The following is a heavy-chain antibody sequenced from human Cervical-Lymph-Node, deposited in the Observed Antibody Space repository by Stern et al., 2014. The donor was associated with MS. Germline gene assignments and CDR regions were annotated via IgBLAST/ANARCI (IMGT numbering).Heavy chain of an antibody. CDR1: GYKFSIYW. V-gene: IGHV5-51*01. D-gene: IGHD1-14*01. CDR3: ARQTTAWASDV. J-gene: IGHJ4*02. Sequence: QLVESGAELIRPGESLKISCKGSGYKFSIYWIAWVRQMPGKGLEWMGLIYPEDSETTYHPSFQGHVHMSTDKSTSTAYLQWSSLNASDTAMYFCARQTTAWASDVWGQGTLVTVSS. CDR2: IYPEDSET.